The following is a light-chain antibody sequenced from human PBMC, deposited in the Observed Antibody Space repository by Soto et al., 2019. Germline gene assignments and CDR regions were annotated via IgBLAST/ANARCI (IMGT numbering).Light chain of an antibody. J-gene: IGLJ1*01. V-gene: IGLV2-14*01. Sequence: QSALTQPASVSGSPGQSITISCTGTSSDVGDYNYVSWYQQHPGKAPKVMIYDVSNRPSGVSNRFSGSKSDNTASLTISGLQAEDEADYYCSSYTSSSTLVFGTGTKLTVL. CDR3: SSYTSSSTLV. CDR1: SSDVGDYNY. CDR2: DVS.